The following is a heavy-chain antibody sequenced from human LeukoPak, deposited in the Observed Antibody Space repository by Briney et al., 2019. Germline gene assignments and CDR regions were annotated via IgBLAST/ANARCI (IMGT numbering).Heavy chain of an antibody. Sequence: ASVKVSCKASGCTFTGYYMHWVRQAPGQGLECMGWINPNSGYTNYAQKFQDRVTMTRDTSISTAYMELSSLRSDDTAVYYCARRYCSSTSSTVCAFDIWGQGTMVTVSS. CDR1: GCTFTGYY. V-gene: IGHV1-2*02. D-gene: IGHD2-2*01. CDR2: INPNSGYT. CDR3: ARRYCSSTSSTVCAFDI. J-gene: IGHJ3*02.